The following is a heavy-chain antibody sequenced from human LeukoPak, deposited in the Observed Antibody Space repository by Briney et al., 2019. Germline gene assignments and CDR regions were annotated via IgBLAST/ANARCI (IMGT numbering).Heavy chain of an antibody. CDR3: ARDSSGYVDAFDI. CDR2: ISSDGNNK. CDR1: GFTFSSYA. Sequence: PGGSLRLSCAASGFTFSSYAMHWVRQAPGKGLEWVAVISSDGNNKYNADSVKGRFTISRDNSKNMLYLQLNSLRAEDTAVYYCARDSSGYVDAFDIWGQGTMVTVSS. D-gene: IGHD3-22*01. V-gene: IGHV3-30-3*01. J-gene: IGHJ3*02.